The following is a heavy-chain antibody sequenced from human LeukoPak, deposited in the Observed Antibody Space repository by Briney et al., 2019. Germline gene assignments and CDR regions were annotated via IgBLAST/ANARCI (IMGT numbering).Heavy chain of an antibody. CDR1: GGSISSYY. V-gene: IGHV4-59*08. D-gene: IGHD4-17*01. CDR2: IYYSGST. J-gene: IGHJ4*02. Sequence: SETLSLTCTVSGGSISSYYWSWIRQPPGKGLEWIGYIYYSGSTNYNPSLKSRVTILVDTSKNQFSLKLSSVTAADTAVYYCARLYDYGDFSQSYYFDYWGQGALVTVSS. CDR3: ARLYDYGDFSQSYYFDY.